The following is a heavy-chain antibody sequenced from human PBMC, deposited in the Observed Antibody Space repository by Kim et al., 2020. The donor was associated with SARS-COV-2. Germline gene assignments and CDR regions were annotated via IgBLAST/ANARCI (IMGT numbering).Heavy chain of an antibody. CDR1: GFTFSSYA. CDR3: AKAYRGYSYGLDAFDI. CDR2: IWYDGSNK. D-gene: IGHD5-18*01. Sequence: GGSLRLSCAASGFTFSSYAMHWVRQAPGKGLEWVAVIWYDGSNKYYADSVKGRFTISRDNSKNTLYLQMNSLRAEDTAVYYCAKAYRGYSYGLDAFDIWGQGTMVTVSS. V-gene: IGHV3-33*06. J-gene: IGHJ3*02.